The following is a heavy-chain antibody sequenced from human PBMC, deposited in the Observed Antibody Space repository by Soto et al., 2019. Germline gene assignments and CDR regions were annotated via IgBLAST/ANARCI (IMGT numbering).Heavy chain of an antibody. Sequence: EVQLVQSGAEVKKPGESLRISCKGSGYSFTSYWISWVRQMPGKGLEWMGRIDPSDSYTNYSPSFQGHVTISADKSISTAYLQWSSLKASDTAMYYCARLGGYGSGSYYIHYYYYGMDVWGQGTTVTVSS. CDR2: IDPSDSYT. D-gene: IGHD3-10*01. V-gene: IGHV5-10-1*03. CDR3: ARLGGYGSGSYYIHYYYYGMDV. CDR1: GYSFTSYW. J-gene: IGHJ6*02.